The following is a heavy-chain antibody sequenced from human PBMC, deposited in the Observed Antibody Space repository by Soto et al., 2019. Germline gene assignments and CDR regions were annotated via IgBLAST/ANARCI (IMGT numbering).Heavy chain of an antibody. V-gene: IGHV4-34*01. CDR3: ARGGTYYDFWSGYFYYGMDV. J-gene: IGHJ6*02. Sequence: PETLSLTCAVYGGSFIGYYWSWIRQPPGKGLEWIGEINHSGSTNYNPSLKSRVTISVDTSKNQFSLKLSSVTAADTAVYYCARGGTYYDFWSGYFYYGMDVWGQGTTVTVSS. CDR1: GGSFIGYY. CDR2: INHSGST. D-gene: IGHD3-3*01.